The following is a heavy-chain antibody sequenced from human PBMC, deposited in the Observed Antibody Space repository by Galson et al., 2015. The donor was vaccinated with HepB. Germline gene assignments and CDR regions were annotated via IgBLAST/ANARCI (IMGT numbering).Heavy chain of an antibody. CDR1: GYTFTSYG. D-gene: IGHD3-22*01. CDR3: ARATRYYYDSSGQRGAFDI. J-gene: IGHJ3*02. CDR2: ISAYNGNT. Sequence: SVKVSCKASGYTFTSYGISWVRQAPGQGLEWMGWISAYNGNTNYAQKLQGRVTMTTDTSTSTAYMELRSLRSDDTAVYYCARATRYYYDSSGQRGAFDIWGQGTMVTVSS. V-gene: IGHV1-18*01.